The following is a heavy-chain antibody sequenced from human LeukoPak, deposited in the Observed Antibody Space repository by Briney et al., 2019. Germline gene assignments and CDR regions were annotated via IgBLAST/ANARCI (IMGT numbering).Heavy chain of an antibody. CDR3: ARGLYCSSSTSCYDYGMDV. D-gene: IGHD2-2*01. V-gene: IGHV1-69*01. J-gene: IGHJ6*02. CDR1: GGTFRSYG. Sequence: SVKLSCKASGGTFRSYGLNWVRQAPGQGLEWMGGIIPILGTAKYAQKLQGRVTITADESTSTGYMELSSLRSEDTAVYYCARGLYCSSSTSCYDYGMDVWGQGTTVTVSS. CDR2: IIPILGTA.